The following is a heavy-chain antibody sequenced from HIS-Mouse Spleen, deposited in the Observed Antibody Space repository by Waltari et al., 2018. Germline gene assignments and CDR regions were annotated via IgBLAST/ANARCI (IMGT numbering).Heavy chain of an antibody. CDR3: AREIPYSSSWYDWYFDL. CDR1: GGSISSSSYY. V-gene: IGHV4-39*07. Sequence: QLQLQESGPGLVKPSETLSLTCTVSGGSISSSSYYWGWIRQPPGKGLEWFGSIDYSGGTYSNPSLKGRVTISVDTSKNQFSLKLSSVTAADTAVYYCAREIPYSSSWYDWYFDLWGRGTLVTVSS. CDR2: IDYSGGT. J-gene: IGHJ2*01. D-gene: IGHD6-13*01.